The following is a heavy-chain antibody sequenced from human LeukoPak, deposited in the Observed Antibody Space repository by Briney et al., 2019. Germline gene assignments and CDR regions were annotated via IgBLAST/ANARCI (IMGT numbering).Heavy chain of an antibody. CDR1: GGSISSYY. J-gene: IGHJ4*02. CDR2: IYYSGCT. D-gene: IGHD6-19*01. CDR3: ARVKQWLVLSEYYFDY. V-gene: IGHV4-59*12. Sequence: SETLSLTCTVSGGSISSYYWSWIRQPPGKGLEWIGYIYYSGCTNYNPSLKSRVTISVDTSKNQFSLKLSSVTAADTAVYYCARVKQWLVLSEYYFDYWGQGTLVTVSS.